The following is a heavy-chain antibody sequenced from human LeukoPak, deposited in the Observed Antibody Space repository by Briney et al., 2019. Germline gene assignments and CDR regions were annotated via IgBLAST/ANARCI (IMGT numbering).Heavy chain of an antibody. CDR1: GYSFTTYW. CDR2: IDPSDSYT. CDR3: ARHPVSRADYSLEFDY. J-gene: IGHJ4*02. Sequence: GESLRISCKGAGYSFTTYWITWVRQMPGKGLEWMGRIDPSDSYTNYSPSFQGHVTISADKSISTAYVQWSSLKASDTAIYYCARHPVSRADYSLEFDYWGQGTQVTVSS. D-gene: IGHD4-11*01. V-gene: IGHV5-10-1*01.